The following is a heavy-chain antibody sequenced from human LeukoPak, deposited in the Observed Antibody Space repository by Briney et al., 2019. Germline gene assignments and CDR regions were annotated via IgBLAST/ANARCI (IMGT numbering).Heavy chain of an antibody. CDR3: AIKYYDTSGYQDYFYYMDV. D-gene: IGHD3-22*01. Sequence: PGGSLRLSCAASGFTFDDYGMSWVRQAPGKGLEWVSGINWNGGSTGYADSVKGRFTISRDNAKNSLYLQMNSLRAEDTAVYYCAIKYYDTSGYQDYFYYMDVWGKGTTVTVPS. CDR2: INWNGGST. J-gene: IGHJ6*03. CDR1: GFTFDDYG. V-gene: IGHV3-20*04.